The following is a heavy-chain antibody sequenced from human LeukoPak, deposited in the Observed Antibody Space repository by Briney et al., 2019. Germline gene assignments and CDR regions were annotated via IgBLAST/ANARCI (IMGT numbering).Heavy chain of an antibody. D-gene: IGHD2-2*01. Sequence: NPSQTLSLTCTVSGGSISSGGYYWSWIRQHPGKGLEWIGYIYYSGSTYYNPSLKSRVTISVDTSKNQFSLKLSSVTAADTAVYSCGRELGYCSATSCDRWFDPWGQGTLVTVSS. V-gene: IGHV4-31*03. J-gene: IGHJ5*02. CDR3: GRELGYCSATSCDRWFDP. CDR1: GGSISSGGYY. CDR2: IYYSGST.